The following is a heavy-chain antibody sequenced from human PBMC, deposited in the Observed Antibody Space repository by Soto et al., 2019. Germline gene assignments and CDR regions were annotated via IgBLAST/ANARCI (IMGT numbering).Heavy chain of an antibody. CDR3: ATGINSTDCYNGFDY. J-gene: IGHJ4*01. Sequence: SVKVSCKASGGTFSSYAISWVRQAPGQGLEWMGGIIPIFGTANYAQKFQGRVTITADESTSTAYMELSSLRSEDPAVYYCATGINSTDCYNGFDYWGQGTLVTVSS. V-gene: IGHV1-69*13. CDR2: IIPIFGTA. D-gene: IGHD2-21*01. CDR1: GGTFSSYA.